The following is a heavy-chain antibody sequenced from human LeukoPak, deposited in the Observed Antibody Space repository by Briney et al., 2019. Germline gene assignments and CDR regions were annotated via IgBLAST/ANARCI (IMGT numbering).Heavy chain of an antibody. CDR3: ARDFTAAADTD. Sequence: GGSLRLSCAASGLTVSSNYMSWVRQAPGKGLEWVSVIYSGGSTYYADSVKGRFTISRDNSKNTLYLQMNSLRAEDTAVYYCARDFTAAADTDWGQGTLVTVSS. J-gene: IGHJ4*02. V-gene: IGHV3-66*02. CDR2: IYSGGST. CDR1: GLTVSSNY. D-gene: IGHD6-13*01.